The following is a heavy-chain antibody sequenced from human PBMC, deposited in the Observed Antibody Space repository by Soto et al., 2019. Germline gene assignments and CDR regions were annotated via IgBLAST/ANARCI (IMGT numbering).Heavy chain of an antibody. V-gene: IGHV5-10-1*01. CDR1: GYSFTTFW. D-gene: IGHD3-3*01. Sequence: GESLKISCKGSGYSFTTFWISWVRQLPGKGLEWMGKIDPSDSYTNYSPSFQGHVSISADKSTSTAYLQWSSLTASDTAIYYCARHGVANWFDPWGQGTLVTVS. CDR2: IDPSDSYT. CDR3: ARHGVANWFDP. J-gene: IGHJ5*02.